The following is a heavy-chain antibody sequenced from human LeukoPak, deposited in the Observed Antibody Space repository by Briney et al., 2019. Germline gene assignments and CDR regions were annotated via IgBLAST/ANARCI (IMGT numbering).Heavy chain of an antibody. Sequence: ASVKVSCKASGLSLTHDGISWVRQAPGQGLEWMGWINPNSGGTNYAQKFQGWVTMTRDTSISTAYMELSRLRSDDTAVYYCARDAGSSTNFDYWGQGTLVTVSS. V-gene: IGHV1-2*04. D-gene: IGHD2-2*01. J-gene: IGHJ4*02. CDR3: ARDAGSSTNFDY. CDR1: GLSLTHDG. CDR2: INPNSGGT.